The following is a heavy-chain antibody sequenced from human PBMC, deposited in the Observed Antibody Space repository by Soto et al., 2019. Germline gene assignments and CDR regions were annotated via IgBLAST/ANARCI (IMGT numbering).Heavy chain of an antibody. CDR2: IIPIFRKP. CDR1: GVTSTNYA. V-gene: IGHV1-69*12. CDR3: ARGSCIHSSCHSFDS. J-gene: IGHJ4*02. Sequence: QVQLVQSGAEVKESGSSVRVSCKASGVTSTNYAISWVRQAPGQGLEWIGGIIPIFRKPNYAQRFEGRVTITADADGSTTTSYMQIKNLTSEDTAMYYCARGSCIHSSCHSFDSWGQGTLVTASS. D-gene: IGHD2-2*01.